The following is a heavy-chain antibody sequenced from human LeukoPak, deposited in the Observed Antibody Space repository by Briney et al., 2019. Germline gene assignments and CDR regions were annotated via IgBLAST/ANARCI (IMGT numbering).Heavy chain of an antibody. J-gene: IGHJ4*02. V-gene: IGHV3-9*03. CDR2: ISWNSGSI. CDR1: GFTVSSNY. CDR3: AKASGYSSGWIDY. Sequence: GGSLRLSCAASGFTVSSNYMSWVRQAPGKGLEWVSGISWNSGSIGYADSVKGRFTISRDNAKNSLYLQMNSLRAEDMALYYCAKASGYSSGWIDYWGQGTLVTVSS. D-gene: IGHD6-19*01.